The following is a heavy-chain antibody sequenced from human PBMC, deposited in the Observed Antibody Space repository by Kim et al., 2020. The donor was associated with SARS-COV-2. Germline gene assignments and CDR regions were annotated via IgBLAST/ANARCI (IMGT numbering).Heavy chain of an antibody. V-gene: IGHV7-4-1*02. CDR3: ARGDPRDY. CDR2: KTGKP. J-gene: IGHJ4*02. Sequence: KTGKPTYAQGFTGRFFFSLDTSVRTAYLQINSLKAEDTAVYYCARGDPRDYWGQGTLVTVSS.